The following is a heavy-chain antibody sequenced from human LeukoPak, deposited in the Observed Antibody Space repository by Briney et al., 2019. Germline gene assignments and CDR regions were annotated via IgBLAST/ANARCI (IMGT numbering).Heavy chain of an antibody. Sequence: PGGSLRLSCAASGFTFSDYYMSWIRQAPGKGLEWVSYISSSTYTNYVDSVKGRFTISRDNAKNSMYLQMNSLRAVDTAVYYCARISGSYVFDYWGQGTLVTVSS. CDR2: ISSSTYT. J-gene: IGHJ4*02. D-gene: IGHD1-26*01. CDR1: GFTFSDYY. CDR3: ARISGSYVFDY. V-gene: IGHV3-11*03.